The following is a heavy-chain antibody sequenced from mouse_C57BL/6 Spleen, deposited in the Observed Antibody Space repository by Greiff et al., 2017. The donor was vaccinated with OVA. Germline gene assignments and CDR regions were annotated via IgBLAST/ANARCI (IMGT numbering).Heavy chain of an antibody. Sequence: VQLQQSGAELVRPGASVTLSCKASGYTFTDYEMHWVKQTPVHGLEWIGAIDPETGGTAYNQKFKGKAILTADKSSSTAYMELRSLTSEDSAVYYCTRHYYGSSPFAYWGQGTLVTVSA. J-gene: IGHJ3*01. D-gene: IGHD1-1*01. V-gene: IGHV1-15*01. CDR1: GYTFTDYE. CDR2: IDPETGGT. CDR3: TRHYYGSSPFAY.